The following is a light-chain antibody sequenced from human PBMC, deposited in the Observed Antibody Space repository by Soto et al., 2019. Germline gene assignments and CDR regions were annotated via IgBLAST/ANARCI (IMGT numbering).Light chain of an antibody. CDR3: CSYAGSSTLV. V-gene: IGLV2-14*01. CDR1: SSDVGAYNY. Sequence: QSALTQPASVSGSPGQSITISCTGTSSDVGAYNYVSWYQQYPGKAPKLMIYEVNNRPSGVSNRFSGSKSGNTASLTISGLQAEDEADYYCCSYAGSSTLVFGGGTKLTVL. CDR2: EVN. J-gene: IGLJ2*01.